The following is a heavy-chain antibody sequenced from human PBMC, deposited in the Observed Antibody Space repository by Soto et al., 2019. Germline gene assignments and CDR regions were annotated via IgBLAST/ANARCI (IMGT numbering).Heavy chain of an antibody. CDR1: VVSFTSYD. CDR3: AKESGGSLPFSCLDR. V-gene: IGHV3-23*04. CDR2: IRGTGVLT. Sequence: EVLLVASGGRWVQPGGSLRLSCTVSVVSFTSYDMSWVRQAPGKGPEWVSAIRGTGVLTYYAHSVKGRFTIPRDISKNTLYLQLNSLRDEDTAVYYCAKESGGSLPFSCLDRGGRGTLVTVSS. D-gene: IGHD3-10*01. J-gene: IGHJ2*01.